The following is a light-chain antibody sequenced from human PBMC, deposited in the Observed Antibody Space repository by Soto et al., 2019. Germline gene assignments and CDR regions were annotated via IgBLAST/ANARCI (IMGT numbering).Light chain of an antibody. CDR1: TGAVTSGHY. CDR2: SIT. V-gene: IGLV7-43*01. Sequence: QAVVTQEPSRTVSPGGTVTLTCASSTGAVTSGHYPNWFQQKPGQAPRALIYSITNKHSWTPARFSGSLLGGKAALTLSGVQPEDEAEYYCLLYYGGPVVFGGGIKLTVL. CDR3: LLYYGGPVV. J-gene: IGLJ2*01.